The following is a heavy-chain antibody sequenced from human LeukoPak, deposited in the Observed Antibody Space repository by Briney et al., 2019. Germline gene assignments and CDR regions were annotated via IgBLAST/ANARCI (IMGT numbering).Heavy chain of an antibody. CDR1: GGSFNGYY. CDR3: ARASGYCSSTSCYGVFHRNWFDP. CDR2: INHSGST. D-gene: IGHD2-2*01. Sequence: ASETLSLTCAVYGGSFNGYYWSWIRQPPGKGLEWIGEINHSGSTNYNPSLKSRVTISVDTSKNQFSLKLSSVTAADTAVYYCARASGYCSSTSCYGVFHRNWFDPWGQGTLVTVSS. J-gene: IGHJ5*02. V-gene: IGHV4-34*01.